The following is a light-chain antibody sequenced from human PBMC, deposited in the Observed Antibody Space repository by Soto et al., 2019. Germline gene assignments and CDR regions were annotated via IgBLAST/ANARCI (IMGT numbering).Light chain of an antibody. CDR2: AAF. V-gene: IGKV1-17*01. CDR1: QDIRHD. J-gene: IGKJ2*02. Sequence: DIQMTQSPSYLSASVGDRVTITCRASQDIRHDLAWYQQKPGKAPNRLIYAAFSLQSGVPSKFSGSGSGSEFTLTISSVQPEDFAAYYGLQHNTYPCAFGQGTKLEIK. CDR3: LQHNTYPCA.